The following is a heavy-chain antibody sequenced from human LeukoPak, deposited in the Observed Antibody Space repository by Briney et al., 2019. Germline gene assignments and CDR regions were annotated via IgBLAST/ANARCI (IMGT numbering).Heavy chain of an antibody. J-gene: IGHJ4*02. Sequence: SETLSLTCTVSGGSISSGSYYWSWIRQPAGKGLEWIGRIYTSGSTNYNPSLKNRVTISVDTSKNQFSLKLSSVTAADTAVYYCARGSWVNCSSTSCYTLFDYWGQGTLVTVSS. CDR1: GGSISSGSYY. V-gene: IGHV4-61*02. CDR3: ARGSWVNCSSTSCYTLFDY. CDR2: IYTSGST. D-gene: IGHD2-2*02.